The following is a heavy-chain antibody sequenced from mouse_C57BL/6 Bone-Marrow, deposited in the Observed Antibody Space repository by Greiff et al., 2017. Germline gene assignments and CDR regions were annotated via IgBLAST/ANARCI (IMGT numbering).Heavy chain of an antibody. CDR2: IRNKANNHAT. J-gene: IGHJ4*01. D-gene: IGHD4-1*01. CDR3: TRLPWDAMDY. V-gene: IGHV6-6*01. Sequence: EVKLVESGGGLVQPGGSMTLSCAASGFTFSDAWMDWVRQSPEKGLEWVAEIRNKANNHATYYAESVKGRFTISRDDSKSSVYLQMNGLRAEDTGIYYCTRLPWDAMDYWGQGTSVTVSS. CDR1: GFTFSDAW.